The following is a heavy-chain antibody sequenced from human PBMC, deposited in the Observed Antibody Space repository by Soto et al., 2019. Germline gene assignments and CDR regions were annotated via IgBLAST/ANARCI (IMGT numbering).Heavy chain of an antibody. Sequence: KPSETLSLTCAVYGGSFSGYYWSWIRQPPGKXLEWIGEINHSGSTNYNPSLKSRVTISVDTSKNQFSLKLSSVTAADTAVYYCARTPRGYDFWSGYYTHNWFDPWGQGTLVTVSS. J-gene: IGHJ5*02. V-gene: IGHV4-34*01. D-gene: IGHD3-3*01. CDR3: ARTPRGYDFWSGYYTHNWFDP. CDR1: GGSFSGYY. CDR2: INHSGST.